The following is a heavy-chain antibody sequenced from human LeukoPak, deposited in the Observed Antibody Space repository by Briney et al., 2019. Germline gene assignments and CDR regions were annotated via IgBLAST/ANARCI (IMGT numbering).Heavy chain of an antibody. J-gene: IGHJ6*03. D-gene: IGHD6-6*01. Sequence: ASVKVSCKASGYTFTSYDINWVRQATGQGHEWMGWMNPNSGNTGYAQKFQGRVTMTRNTSISTAYMELSSLRSEDTAVYYCARDPQVLSSSASGYYYYYMDVWGKGTTVTVSS. CDR1: GYTFTSYD. CDR3: ARDPQVLSSSASGYYYYYMDV. V-gene: IGHV1-8*01. CDR2: MNPNSGNT.